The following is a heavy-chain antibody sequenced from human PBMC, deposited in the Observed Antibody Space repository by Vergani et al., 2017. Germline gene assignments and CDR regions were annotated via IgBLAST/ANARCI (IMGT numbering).Heavy chain of an antibody. Sequence: QVQLEESGPGLVKPSETLSLTCTVSGGSFNTYYWSWIRQSPGKGLEWIGYIYSTGSTNYNPSLNSRVTMSVYTSKNQFSLKLRSVTAADTAVDFCARVMYRDEASTGYRLEGMDIWGQGTTVTISS. CDR1: GGSFNTYY. CDR3: ARVMYRDEASTGYRLEGMDI. D-gene: IGHD3-9*01. V-gene: IGHV4-59*13. CDR2: IYSTGST. J-gene: IGHJ6*02.